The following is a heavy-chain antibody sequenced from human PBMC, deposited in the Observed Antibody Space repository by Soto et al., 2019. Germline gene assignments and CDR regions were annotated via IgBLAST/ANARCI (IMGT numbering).Heavy chain of an antibody. CDR3: ARQVPYDILAPRCRLDS. V-gene: IGHV4-39*01. CDR1: GGSITNTDHF. J-gene: IGHJ4*02. D-gene: IGHD3-9*01. Sequence: QLRLQESGPGRVKPSETLSLTCTVSGGSITNTDHFWGWIRQSPGRGLEWIGSISYTGPTYYTPSSKKRVPLSVDTPRNQSRPNLRAATAADTAMCYWARQVPYDILAPRCRLDSWCQGSRVIFSS. CDR2: ISYTGPT.